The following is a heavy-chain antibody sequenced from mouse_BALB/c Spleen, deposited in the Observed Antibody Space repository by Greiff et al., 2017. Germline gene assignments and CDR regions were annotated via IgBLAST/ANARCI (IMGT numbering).Heavy chain of an antibody. CDR3: ARCPLDYFDY. Sequence: QVQLQQSGAELARPGASVKLSCKASGYTFTSYWMQWVKQRPGQGLEWIGAIYPGDGDTRYTQKFKGKATLTADKSSSTAYMQLSSLASEDSAVYYCARCPLDYFDYWGQGTTLTVSS. CDR1: GYTFTSYW. V-gene: IGHV1-87*01. J-gene: IGHJ2*01. CDR2: IYPGDGDT.